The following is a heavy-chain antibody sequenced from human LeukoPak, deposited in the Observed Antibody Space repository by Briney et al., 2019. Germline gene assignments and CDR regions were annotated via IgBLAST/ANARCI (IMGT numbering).Heavy chain of an antibody. J-gene: IGHJ4*02. CDR2: IWSDGTNR. CDR3: VRDAQRGFDYSNSLQY. CDR1: GFIFNHYA. Sequence: GTSLRLSCEASGFIFNHYALHWVRQAPHKGLGWVAVIWSDGTNRYYADSVKGRFSIFRDDSQKRVFLQMNSLRAEDTAVYYCVRDAQRGFDYSNSLQYWGRGALVTVSS. D-gene: IGHD4-11*01. V-gene: IGHV3-33*01.